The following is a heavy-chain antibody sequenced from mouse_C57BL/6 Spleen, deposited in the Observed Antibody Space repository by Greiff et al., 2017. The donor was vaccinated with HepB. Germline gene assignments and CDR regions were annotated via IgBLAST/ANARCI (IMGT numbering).Heavy chain of an antibody. CDR3: ARARSSSRYFDV. D-gene: IGHD1-1*01. V-gene: IGHV1-80*01. CDR1: GYAFSSYW. J-gene: IGHJ1*03. CDR2: IYPGDGDT. Sequence: VQLQQSGAELVKPGASVKISCKASGYAFSSYWMNWVKQRPGKGLEWIGQIYPGDGDTNYNVKFKGKATLTSDKSSSTAYMQLSSLTSEDSAVYFCARARSSSRYFDVWGTGTTVTVSS.